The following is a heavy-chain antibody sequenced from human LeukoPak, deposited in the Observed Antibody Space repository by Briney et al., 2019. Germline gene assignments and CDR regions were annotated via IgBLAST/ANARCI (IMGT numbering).Heavy chain of an antibody. V-gene: IGHV4-59*01. CDR3: ARHYYDSGGYFDY. Sequence: SETLSLTCTVSGGSMTTYYWSWIRQPPGKGLEWIGYIYYSGNTNYNPSLKSRVTISVDTSKNQFSLKLSSVTAADTAVYYCARHYYDSGGYFDYWGQGSLVTVSS. CDR2: IYYSGNT. CDR1: GGSMTTYY. D-gene: IGHD3-22*01. J-gene: IGHJ4*02.